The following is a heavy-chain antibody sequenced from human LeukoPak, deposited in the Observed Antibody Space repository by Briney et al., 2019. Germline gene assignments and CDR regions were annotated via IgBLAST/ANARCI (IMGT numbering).Heavy chain of an antibody. Sequence: ASVTVSCKASGYTFTVYYMHWVRQAPGQGLEWMGWINPNSGGTNYAQKFQGRVTMTRDTSISTAYMELSRLRSDDTAVYYCARGFYSGSYLPFLFDYWGQGTLVTVSS. CDR3: ARGFYSGSYLPFLFDY. V-gene: IGHV1-2*02. J-gene: IGHJ4*02. CDR1: GYTFTVYY. D-gene: IGHD1-26*01. CDR2: INPNSGGT.